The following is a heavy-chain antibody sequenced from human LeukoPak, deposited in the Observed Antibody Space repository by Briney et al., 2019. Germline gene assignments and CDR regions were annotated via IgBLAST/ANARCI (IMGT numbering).Heavy chain of an antibody. Sequence: SGGSLRLSCAASGFTFSSYWMSWARQAPGKGLEWVANIKQDGSEIYYVDSVKGRFTISRDNAKNSLYLQMNSLRAEDTAVYYCARDNGRQWLVRGTDAFDIWGQGTMVTVSS. CDR1: GFTFSSYW. CDR2: IKQDGSEI. V-gene: IGHV3-7*01. D-gene: IGHD6-19*01. CDR3: ARDNGRQWLVRGTDAFDI. J-gene: IGHJ3*02.